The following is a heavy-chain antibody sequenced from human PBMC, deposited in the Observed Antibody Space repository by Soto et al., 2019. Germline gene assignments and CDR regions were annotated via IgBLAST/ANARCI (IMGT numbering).Heavy chain of an antibody. CDR2: TTPIFGTA. Sequence: EQRHEWMGGTTPIFGTANYAQKFQGRVTITADESTSTAYMELSSLRSEDTAVYYCARVSIPDYSSGAVQWFAPWRQGTLDTVSP. CDR3: ARVSIPDYSSGAVQWFAP. J-gene: IGHJ5*02. V-gene: IGHV1-69*01. D-gene: IGHD6-25*01.